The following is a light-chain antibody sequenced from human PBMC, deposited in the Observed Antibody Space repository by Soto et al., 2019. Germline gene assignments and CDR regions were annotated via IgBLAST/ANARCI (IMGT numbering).Light chain of an antibody. CDR3: SSYTTSSTHWV. J-gene: IGLJ3*02. CDR1: SSDVGGYNY. V-gene: IGLV2-14*01. CDR2: EVS. Sequence: QSALTQPASVSGSPGQSITISCTGTSSDVGGYNYVSWYQQHPGKAPKLIIYEVSNRPSGVSNRFSGSKSGNTASLTISWLQAEDGADYYCSSYTTSSTHWVFGGGTKLTVL.